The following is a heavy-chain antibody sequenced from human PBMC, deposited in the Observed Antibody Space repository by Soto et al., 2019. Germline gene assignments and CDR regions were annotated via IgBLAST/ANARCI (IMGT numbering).Heavy chain of an antibody. CDR2: IKQDGREK. J-gene: IGHJ5*02. Sequence: DVQLVESGGDLVQPGGSLRLSCAASGFSFSSYWMTWVRQAPGKGQEWVANIKQDGREKYYVASVRGRFTISRDNGKNLLFLQMDSLTPDDTAVYYCAGDGVRNGAYNGWLDPWGQGTLVTVSS. V-gene: IGHV3-7*03. CDR3: AGDGVRNGAYNGWLDP. CDR1: GFSFSSYW. D-gene: IGHD3-16*01.